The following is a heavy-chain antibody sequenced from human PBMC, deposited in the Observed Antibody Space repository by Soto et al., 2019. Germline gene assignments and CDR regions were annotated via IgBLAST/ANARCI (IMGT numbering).Heavy chain of an antibody. J-gene: IGHJ4*02. CDR2: INAGNGNT. Sequence: ASVKVSCKASGYTFTSYAMHWVRQAPGQRLEWMGWINAGNGNTKYSQKFQGRVTITRDTSASTAYMELRSLRSDDTAVYYCARDWVDYDILTGYYTKYYFDYWGQGTLVTVSS. CDR1: GYTFTSYA. CDR3: ARDWVDYDILTGYYTKYYFDY. D-gene: IGHD3-9*01. V-gene: IGHV1-3*01.